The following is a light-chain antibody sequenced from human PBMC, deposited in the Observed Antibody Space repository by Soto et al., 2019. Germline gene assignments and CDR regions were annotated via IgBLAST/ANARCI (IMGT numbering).Light chain of an antibody. Sequence: SVLTQPPSASRSPGQAVTISCAGTINDVGGYNYVSWYQQHPGKVPQLMIYQVTKRPSGVPDRFSASKSDTTASLTISGLQAEDEGDYYCMSYAGGNRFVFGTGTKVTVL. CDR3: MSYAGGNRFV. CDR2: QVT. CDR1: INDVGGYNY. V-gene: IGLV2-8*02. J-gene: IGLJ1*01.